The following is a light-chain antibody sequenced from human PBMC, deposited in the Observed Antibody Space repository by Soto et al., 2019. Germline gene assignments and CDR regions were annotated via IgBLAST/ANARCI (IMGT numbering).Light chain of an antibody. Sequence: EIVLTQSPANLSLSPGERATLSCRASQSVSSYLAWYQQKPGQAPRLLIYDASNRATGMPARFSGSGSETDFTLTISSLEPEDFAVYYCQQRSNWPPVTFGQGNKVEI. CDR2: DAS. CDR1: QSVSSY. J-gene: IGKJ1*01. V-gene: IGKV3-11*01. CDR3: QQRSNWPPVT.